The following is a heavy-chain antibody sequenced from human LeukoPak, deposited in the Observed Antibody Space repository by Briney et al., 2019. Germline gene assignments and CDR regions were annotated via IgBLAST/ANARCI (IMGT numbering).Heavy chain of an antibody. Sequence: ASVKVSCKASGYTFTNCYIHWVRQAPGQGLEWMGIINPAGGSTGYAQKFQGRVTMTRDTSTSTVYMELSSLRSEDTAVYYCARYNGDLTGGFDYWGQGTLVTVSS. CDR3: ARYNGDLTGGFDY. J-gene: IGHJ4*02. D-gene: IGHD4-17*01. V-gene: IGHV1-46*01. CDR2: INPAGGST. CDR1: GYTFTNCY.